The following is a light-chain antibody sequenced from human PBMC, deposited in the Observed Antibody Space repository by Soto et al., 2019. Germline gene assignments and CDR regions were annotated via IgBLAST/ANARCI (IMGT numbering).Light chain of an antibody. CDR2: RNN. CDR3: SSYTSSSNPLFL. V-gene: IGLV1-47*01. Sequence: QSVLTQPPSASGTPGQRVTISCSGSSSNIGSNYVYWYQQLPGTAPKLLIYRNNQRPSGVPDRFSGSKSGNTASLTISGLQAEDEADYYCSSYTSSSNPLFLFGTGTKATVL. CDR1: SSNIGSNY. J-gene: IGLJ1*01.